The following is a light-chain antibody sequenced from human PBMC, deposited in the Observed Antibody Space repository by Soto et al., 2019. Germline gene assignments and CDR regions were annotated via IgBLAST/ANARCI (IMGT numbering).Light chain of an antibody. CDR2: DAS. V-gene: IGKV3-20*01. CDR1: QSVSSNY. J-gene: IGKJ4*01. CDR3: QQYGSSPLT. Sequence: EIVLTQSPGTLSLSPGERATLSCRASQSVSSNYLAWYQQKPGQAPRLLIYDASSRATGIPDRISGSGSGTDFTLTISRLEPEDFVVYYCQQYGSSPLTFGGGTKWIS.